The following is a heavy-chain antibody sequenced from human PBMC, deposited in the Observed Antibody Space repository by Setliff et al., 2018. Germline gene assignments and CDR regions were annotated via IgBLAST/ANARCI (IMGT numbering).Heavy chain of an antibody. J-gene: IGHJ3*02. CDR3: ARRLRESHAFHI. Sequence: NPSETLSLTCTVSGGSISSDDNYWSWIRLPPGKGLEWIGYIHNSGTAYYNPSLRSRLTISVDTSKNQFSLKLNSVTAADTAVYYCARRLRESHAFHIWGQGTLVTVSS. CDR1: GGSISSDDNY. V-gene: IGHV4-30-4*08. D-gene: IGHD2-15*01. CDR2: IHNSGTA.